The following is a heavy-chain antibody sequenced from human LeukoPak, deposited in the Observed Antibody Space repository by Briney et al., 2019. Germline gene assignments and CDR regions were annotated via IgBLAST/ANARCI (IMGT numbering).Heavy chain of an antibody. J-gene: IGHJ4*02. D-gene: IGHD5-18*01. CDR1: GFTFDDHG. CDR2: INWNGGST. Sequence: GGSLRLSCAASGFTFDDHGMNWVRQAPGKGLEWVSGINWNGGSTFYADSVKGRFTISRDNAKNALYLQMNSPTAEDTALYHCARDRSYSSFDFWGQGTLVTVSS. V-gene: IGHV3-20*01. CDR3: ARDRSYSSFDF.